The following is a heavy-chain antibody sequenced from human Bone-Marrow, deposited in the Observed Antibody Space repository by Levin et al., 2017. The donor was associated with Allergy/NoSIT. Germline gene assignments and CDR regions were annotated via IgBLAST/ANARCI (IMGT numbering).Heavy chain of an antibody. CDR3: AKTRGYYDFWSGQSTDYGMDG. J-gene: IGHJ6*02. V-gene: IGHV3-30*18. Sequence: GESLKISCAASGFTFSSYGMHWVRQAPGKGLEWVAVISYDGSNKYYADSVKGRFTISRDNSKNTLYLQMNSLRAEDTAVYYCAKTRGYYDFWSGQSTDYGMDGWGQGTTVTVSS. CDR2: ISYDGSNK. CDR1: GFTFSSYG. D-gene: IGHD3-3*01.